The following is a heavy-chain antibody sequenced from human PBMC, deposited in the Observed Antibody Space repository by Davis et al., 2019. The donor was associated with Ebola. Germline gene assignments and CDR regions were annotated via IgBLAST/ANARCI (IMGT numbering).Heavy chain of an antibody. CDR1: GGSISRGGSY. CDR2: IYYSGST. V-gene: IGHV4-31*03. J-gene: IGHJ6*03. Sequence: LRLSCTVSGGSISRGGSYWTWIRQHPGKGLEWIGYIYYSGSTYYKPSLKSRVTISLDTSKNQFSLKLYSVTAADTAVYYCARDLRYDSSGYDYYFYMDVWGKGTTVTVSS. CDR3: ARDLRYDSSGYDYYFYMDV. D-gene: IGHD3-22*01.